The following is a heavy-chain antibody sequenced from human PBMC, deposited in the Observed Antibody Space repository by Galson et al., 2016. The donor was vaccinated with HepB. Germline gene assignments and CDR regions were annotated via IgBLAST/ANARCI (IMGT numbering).Heavy chain of an antibody. CDR3: AREPNGVTLYFDY. J-gene: IGHJ4*02. CDR2: ISYDGSNK. D-gene: IGHD3-3*01. CDR1: GFIFRGYG. Sequence: LRLSCAGSGFIFRGYGMHWVRQAPGKGLEWVAVISYDGSNKYYADSVKGRFTISRDNSKSTLYLQMNSLRDADTAVYYCAREPNGVTLYFDYWGQGTLVTVSS. V-gene: IGHV3-30*03.